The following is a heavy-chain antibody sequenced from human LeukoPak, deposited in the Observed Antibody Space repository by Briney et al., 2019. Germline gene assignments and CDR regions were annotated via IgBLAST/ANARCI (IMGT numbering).Heavy chain of an antibody. J-gene: IGHJ6*03. CDR1: GGSISNYY. CDR3: ARATLGYSSSWYWVDYYYYMDV. D-gene: IGHD6-13*01. V-gene: IGHV4-59*01. Sequence: SETLSLTCTVSGGSISNYYWSWIRQPPGKGLEWIGYIYYSGSTKYNPSLKSRVTISVDTSKNQFSLKLSSVTAADTAVYYCARATLGYSSSWYWVDYYYYMDVWGKGTTVTVSS. CDR2: IYYSGST.